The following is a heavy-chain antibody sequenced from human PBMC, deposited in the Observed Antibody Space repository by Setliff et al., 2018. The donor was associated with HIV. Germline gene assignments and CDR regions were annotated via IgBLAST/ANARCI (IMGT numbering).Heavy chain of an antibody. Sequence: PSETLSLTCTVSGGSISSSYWTWTRQPPGKGLEWIGNIHYSGSTNYNPSLKSRFTISVDTSKNTLYLQMNSLSAEDTAVYYCARGESRNMFYYFYMDVWGKGTTVTVSS. V-gene: IGHV4-59*12. CDR1: GGSISSSY. D-gene: IGHD3-10*02. J-gene: IGHJ6*03. CDR3: ARGESRNMFYYFYMDV. CDR2: IHYSGST.